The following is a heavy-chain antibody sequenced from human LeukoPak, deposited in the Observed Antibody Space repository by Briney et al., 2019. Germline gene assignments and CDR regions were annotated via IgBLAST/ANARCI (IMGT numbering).Heavy chain of an antibody. Sequence: GGSLRLSCAASGFTFNGYGVHWVRQAPGKGLEWVAVISYDGNNQYYADSVKGRFTVSRDNAKNTVYLQMNSLTAEDAALYYCAKGSGYFAPSVYFDYWGQGTLVTVSA. D-gene: IGHD3-3*01. CDR3: AKGSGYFAPSVYFDY. V-gene: IGHV3-30*18. J-gene: IGHJ4*02. CDR1: GFTFNGYG. CDR2: ISYDGNNQ.